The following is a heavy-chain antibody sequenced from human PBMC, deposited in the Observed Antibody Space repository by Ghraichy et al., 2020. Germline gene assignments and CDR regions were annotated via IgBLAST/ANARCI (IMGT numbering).Heavy chain of an antibody. Sequence: SQTLSLTCTVSGGSISSSSYYWGWIRQPPGKGLEWIGSIYYSGSTYYNPSLKSRVTISVDTSKNQFSLKLSSVTAADTAVYYCAESGSYYQFDYWGQGTLDTVSS. V-gene: IGHV4-39*01. D-gene: IGHD1-26*01. CDR2: IYYSGST. CDR1: GGSISSSSYY. J-gene: IGHJ4*02. CDR3: AESGSYYQFDY.